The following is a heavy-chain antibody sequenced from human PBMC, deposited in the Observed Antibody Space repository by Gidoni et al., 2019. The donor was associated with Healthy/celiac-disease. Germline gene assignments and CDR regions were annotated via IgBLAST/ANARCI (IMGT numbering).Heavy chain of an antibody. CDR2: INHSGST. CDR3: ARVGYGGYSYGKGYFDY. V-gene: IGHV4-34*01. D-gene: IGHD5-18*01. CDR1: GGSFSGYY. Sequence: QVQLQQWGAGLLKPSETLSLTCAVYGGSFSGYYWSWIRQPPGKGLEWIGEINHSGSTNYNPSLKSRVTISVDTSKNQFSLKLSSVTAADTAVYYCARVGYGGYSYGKGYFDYWGQGTLVTVSS. J-gene: IGHJ4*02.